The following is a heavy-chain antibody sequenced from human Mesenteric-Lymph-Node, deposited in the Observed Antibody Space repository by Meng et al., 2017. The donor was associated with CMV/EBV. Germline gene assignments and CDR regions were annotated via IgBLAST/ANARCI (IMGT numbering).Heavy chain of an antibody. V-gene: IGHV3-11*01. D-gene: IGHD6-13*01. CDR3: ARIARVSWYFDL. CDR2: IPTSGNTV. CDR1: RFNFSRYW. Sequence: CAASRFNFSRYWLHPVRPSPGKGLEWVSYIPTSGNTVYYAHSVKRRFTISRDNARNSLSLQMNSLRAEDAAVYYCARIARVSWYFDLWGRGTLVTVSS. J-gene: IGHJ2*01.